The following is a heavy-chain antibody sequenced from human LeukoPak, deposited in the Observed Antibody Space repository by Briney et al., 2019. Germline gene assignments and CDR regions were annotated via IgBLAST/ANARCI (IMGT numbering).Heavy chain of an antibody. CDR3: ARDSTTTWYAQDY. J-gene: IGHJ4*02. CDR1: GDSISSGSYY. CDR2: IYTSGST. D-gene: IGHD1-26*01. V-gene: IGHV4-61*02. Sequence: PSQTLSLTCTVSGDSISSGSYYWNWIRQPAGKGLEWIGRIYTSGSTNYNPSLKSRISISIDTSKNQFSLKVSSVTAADTDLYYCARDSTTTWYAQDYWGQGTLVTVSS.